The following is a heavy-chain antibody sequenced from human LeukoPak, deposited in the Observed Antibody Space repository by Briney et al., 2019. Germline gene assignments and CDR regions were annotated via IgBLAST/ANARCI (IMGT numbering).Heavy chain of an antibody. CDR3: ARTTSSGWYIEHLDY. V-gene: IGHV1-18*01. Sequence: ASVKVSCKASGYTFPSYGISWVRQAPGQGLEWMGWISAYDANTNYAQKLQGRVTMTTDTSTSTAYMELRSLRSDDTAVYYCARTTSSGWYIEHLDYWGQGTLVTVSS. J-gene: IGHJ4*02. D-gene: IGHD6-19*01. CDR2: ISAYDANT. CDR1: GYTFPSYG.